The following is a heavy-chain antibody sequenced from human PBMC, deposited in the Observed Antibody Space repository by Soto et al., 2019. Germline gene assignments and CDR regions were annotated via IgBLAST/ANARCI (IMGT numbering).Heavy chain of an antibody. CDR3: ARDLGGGSPAYYFDY. D-gene: IGHD3-16*01. J-gene: IGHJ4*02. V-gene: IGHV3-30-3*01. CDR1: GFTFSSYA. CDR2: ISYDGSNK. Sequence: GGSLRLSCAASGFTFSSYAMHWVRQAPGKGLEWVAVISYDGSNKYYADSVKGRFTISRDNSKNTLYLQMNSLRAEDTAVYYCARDLGGGSPAYYFDYWGQGTLVTVSS.